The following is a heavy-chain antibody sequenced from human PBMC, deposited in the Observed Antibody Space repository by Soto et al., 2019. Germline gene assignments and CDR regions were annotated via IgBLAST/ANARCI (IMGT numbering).Heavy chain of an antibody. CDR3: ARDGVGHTTFFGYFDY. V-gene: IGHV3-33*01. J-gene: IGHJ4*02. D-gene: IGHD1-26*01. CDR2: IRYDGSNI. CDR1: GFTFSGLG. Sequence: QVQLVESGGGVVQPGRSLRLSCAASGFTFSGLGMHWGRQAPGKGLEWVAVIRYDGSNIYYADAVKGRFTISRDNSKDTLYLQMNSLMADDTAVYYCARDGVGHTTFFGYFDYWGQGPLVTVSS.